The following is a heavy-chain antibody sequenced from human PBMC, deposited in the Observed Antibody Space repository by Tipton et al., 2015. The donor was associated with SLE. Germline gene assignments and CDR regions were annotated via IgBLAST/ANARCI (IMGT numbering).Heavy chain of an antibody. CDR3: ARLGGYSTYFDY. D-gene: IGHD4-11*01. CDR2: IYTSGST. J-gene: IGHJ4*02. CDR1: GCSISCYY. Sequence: LRLSCTVSGCSISCYYWGWFRQPAGKVLEWIGRIYTSGSTNYNPALKSRVTMSVDTSKNQFSLKLSSVTAADTAVYYCARLGGYSTYFDYWGQGTLVTVSS. V-gene: IGHV4-4*07.